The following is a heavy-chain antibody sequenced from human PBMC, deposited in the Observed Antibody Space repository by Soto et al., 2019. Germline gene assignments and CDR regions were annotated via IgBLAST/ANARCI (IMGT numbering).Heavy chain of an antibody. CDR1: GGSFSGYY. CDR2: INHSGST. J-gene: IGHJ1*01. V-gene: IGHV4-34*01. Sequence: QVQLQQWGAGLLKPSETLSLTCAVYGGSFSGYYWSWIRQPPGKGLEWIGEINHSGSTNYNPSLKSRVTIAVDTSKNQFSLKLSSVTAADTAVYYCARGRQWDSSSWYSEYFQHWGQGTLVTVSS. CDR3: ARGRQWDSSSWYSEYFQH. D-gene: IGHD6-13*01.